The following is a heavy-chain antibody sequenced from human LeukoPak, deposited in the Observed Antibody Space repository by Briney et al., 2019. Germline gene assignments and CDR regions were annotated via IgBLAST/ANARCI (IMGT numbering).Heavy chain of an antibody. D-gene: IGHD6-13*01. Sequence: GGSLRLSCAASGFSFSSYAMHWVRQAPGKGLEWVVVISYDGSNKYYADSVKGRFTISRDNSKNTLYLQMNSLRAEDTAVYYCAGGGSSSWSHFDYWGQGTLVTVSS. V-gene: IGHV3-30*04. CDR3: AGGGSSSWSHFDY. J-gene: IGHJ4*02. CDR1: GFSFSSYA. CDR2: ISYDGSNK.